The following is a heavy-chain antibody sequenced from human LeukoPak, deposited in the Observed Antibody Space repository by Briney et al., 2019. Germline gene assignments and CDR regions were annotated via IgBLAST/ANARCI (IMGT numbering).Heavy chain of an antibody. V-gene: IGHV1-2*02. CDR2: INPNSGGT. D-gene: IGHD3-22*01. CDR3: ARVSADYYEALDY. Sequence: GASVKVSCKASGYTFTGYYMHWVRQAPGQGPEWMGWINPNSGGTNYAQKFQGRVTMTRDTSISTAYMELSRLRSDDTAVYYCARVSADYYEALDYWGQGTLVTVSS. J-gene: IGHJ4*02. CDR1: GYTFTGYY.